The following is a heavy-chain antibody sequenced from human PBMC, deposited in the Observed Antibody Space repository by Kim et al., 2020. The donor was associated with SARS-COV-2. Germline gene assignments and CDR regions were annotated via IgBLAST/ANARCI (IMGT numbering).Heavy chain of an antibody. Sequence: GGSLRLSCAASGFTFNNFGMHWVRQAPGKGLEWVAVISYEGSKKHYADSVNGRFTISRDSLKNTMSLQMSSLTAEDTAVYYCVKANLFLWFGKFHDDAFDLWGQGTMVTVSS. V-gene: IGHV3-30*18. J-gene: IGHJ3*01. CDR3: VKANLFLWFGKFHDDAFDL. D-gene: IGHD3-10*01. CDR1: GFTFNNFG. CDR2: ISYEGSKK.